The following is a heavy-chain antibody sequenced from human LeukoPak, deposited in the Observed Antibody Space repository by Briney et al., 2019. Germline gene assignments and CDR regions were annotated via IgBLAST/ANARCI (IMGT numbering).Heavy chain of an antibody. CDR3: TRGYYDSSDFEYFHH. J-gene: IGHJ1*01. CDR2: INPNSGGT. CDR1: GYSFTDYY. D-gene: IGHD3-22*01. Sequence: ASVKVSCKTSGYSFTDYYMHWVRQAPGQGLEWMGRINPNSGGTNFAQRFQDRVTMTRDMSISTAYMELSRLRSDDTAIYYCTRGYYDSSDFEYFHHWGQGTLVTVSS. V-gene: IGHV1-2*06.